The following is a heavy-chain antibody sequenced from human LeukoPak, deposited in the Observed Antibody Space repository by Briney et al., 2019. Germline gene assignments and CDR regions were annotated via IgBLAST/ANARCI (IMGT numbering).Heavy chain of an antibody. V-gene: IGHV4-34*01. CDR2: INHSGST. CDR3: AKYSYGRIDY. CDR1: GGSFSGYY. D-gene: IGHD5-18*01. J-gene: IGHJ4*02. Sequence: SETLSLTCAVYGGSFSGYYWSWIRRPPGKGLEWIGEINHSGSTNYNPSLKSRVTISVDTSKNQFSLKLSSVTAADTAVYYCAKYSYGRIDYWGQGTLVTVSS.